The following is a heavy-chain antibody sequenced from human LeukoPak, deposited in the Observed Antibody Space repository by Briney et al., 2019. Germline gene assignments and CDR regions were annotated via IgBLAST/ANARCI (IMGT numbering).Heavy chain of an antibody. V-gene: IGHV1-18*01. CDR3: ARFSSGNWFDP. J-gene: IGHJ5*02. Sequence: ASVKVSCKASGYTFTSYGISWVRQAPGQGLDWMGCISAYNGNTNYAHKLQGRVTMTTDTSTSTAYMELRSLRSDDTAVYYCARFSSGNWFDPWGQRTPVTVSS. CDR1: GYTFTSYG. CDR2: ISAYNGNT.